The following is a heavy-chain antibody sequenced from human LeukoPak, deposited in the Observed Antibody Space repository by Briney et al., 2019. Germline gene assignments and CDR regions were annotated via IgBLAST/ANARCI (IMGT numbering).Heavy chain of an antibody. J-gene: IGHJ4*02. CDR1: GFTFSSYS. Sequence: PGGSLRLSCAASGFTFSSYSMNWVRQAPGKGLEWVANIKQDGSEKYYVDSVKGRFTISRDNAKNSLYLQMNSLRAEDTAVYYCARASSSGYRGADFWGQGTLVTVSS. CDR2: IKQDGSEK. D-gene: IGHD3-22*01. CDR3: ARASSSGYRGADF. V-gene: IGHV3-7*01.